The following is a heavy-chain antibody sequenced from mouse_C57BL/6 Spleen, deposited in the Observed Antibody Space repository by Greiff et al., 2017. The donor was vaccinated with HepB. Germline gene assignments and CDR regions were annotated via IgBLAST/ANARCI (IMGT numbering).Heavy chain of an antibody. CDR2: IHPNSGST. D-gene: IGHD2-5*01. V-gene: IGHV1-64*01. CDR1: GYTFTSYW. Sequence: VQLQQPGAELVKPGASVKLSCKASGYTFTSYWMHWVKQRPGQGLEWIGMIHPNSGSTNYNEKFKSKATLTVDKSSSTAYMQLSSLTSEDSAVYYCAREEAYYSNYGGTWFAYWGQGTLVTVSA. J-gene: IGHJ3*01. CDR3: AREEAYYSNYGGTWFAY.